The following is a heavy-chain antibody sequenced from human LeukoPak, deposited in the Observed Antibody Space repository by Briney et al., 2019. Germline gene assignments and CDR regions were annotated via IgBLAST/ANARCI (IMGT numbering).Heavy chain of an antibody. CDR3: ARDKYSSSSYYFDY. Sequence: GGSLRLSCAASGFTFSSYGMHWVRRAPGKGLEWGAVIWYDGSNKYYAESVKGRFTISRDNSKNTLYLQMNSLRAEDTAVYYCARDKYSSSSYYFDYWGQGTLVTVSS. V-gene: IGHV3-33*01. CDR1: GFTFSSYG. D-gene: IGHD6-6*01. J-gene: IGHJ4*02. CDR2: IWYDGSNK.